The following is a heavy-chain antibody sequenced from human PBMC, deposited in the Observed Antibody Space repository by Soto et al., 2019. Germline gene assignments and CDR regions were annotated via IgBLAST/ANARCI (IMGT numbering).Heavy chain of an antibody. D-gene: IGHD1-26*01. Sequence: PSETLSLTCAVSGGSISSSNWWSWVRQPPGKGLEWIGEIYHSGSTNYNPSLKSRVTISVDKSKNQFSLKLSSVTAADTAVYYCASLYRGSYHYYYGMDVGGKGTRVTVPS. J-gene: IGHJ6*04. CDR1: GGSISSSNW. V-gene: IGHV4-4*02. CDR3: ASLYRGSYHYYYGMDV. CDR2: IYHSGST.